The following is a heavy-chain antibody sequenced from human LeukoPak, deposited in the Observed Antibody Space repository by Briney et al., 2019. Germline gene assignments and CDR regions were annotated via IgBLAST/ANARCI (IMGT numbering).Heavy chain of an antibody. CDR3: AADRFCTSTTCFGNWFDP. V-gene: IGHV1-24*01. CDR1: GYTLNELS. CDR2: FHPEDGET. D-gene: IGHD2-2*01. Sequence: ASVKVSCKVSGYTLNELSMHWVRQSPGKGLEWMGSFHPEDGETIYAQKFQGRVSMTEDTSTDTAYIELSSLKSEDTAVYYCAADRFCTSTTCFGNWFDPWGEGTLVTVS. J-gene: IGHJ5*02.